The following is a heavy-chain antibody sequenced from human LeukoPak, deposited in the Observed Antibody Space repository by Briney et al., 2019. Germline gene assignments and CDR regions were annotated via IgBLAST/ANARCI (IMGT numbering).Heavy chain of an antibody. CDR1: GGSISSSSYY. D-gene: IGHD2-2*02. J-gene: IGHJ4*02. Sequence: KPSETLSLTCTVSGGSISSSSYYWGWIRQPPGKGLEWIGSIYYSGSTYYNPSLKSRVTISVDTSKNQFSLKLSSVTAADTAVYYCARYAYCSSTSCYTVVDYWGQGTLVTVSS. CDR2: IYYSGST. V-gene: IGHV4-39*01. CDR3: ARYAYCSSTSCYTVVDY.